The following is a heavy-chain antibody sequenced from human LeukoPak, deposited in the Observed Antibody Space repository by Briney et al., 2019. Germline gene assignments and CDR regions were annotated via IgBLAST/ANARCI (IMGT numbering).Heavy chain of an antibody. D-gene: IGHD2-21*02. CDR3: AREGDLMTVTYDY. CDR2: IKQDGGEK. Sequence: PGGSLRLSCATSGFTFSSYWMSWVRQVPGKRREWVANIKQDGGEKYYTESVKGRFTISRDNAENSLLLQMNSLTVEDTAVYYCAREGDLMTVTYDYWGQGTLVTVSS. V-gene: IGHV3-7*03. CDR1: GFTFSSYW. J-gene: IGHJ4*02.